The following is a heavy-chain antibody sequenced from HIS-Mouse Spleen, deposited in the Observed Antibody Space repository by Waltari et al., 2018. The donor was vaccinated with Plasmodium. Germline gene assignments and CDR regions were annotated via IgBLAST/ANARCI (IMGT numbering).Heavy chain of an antibody. CDR3: ARVDYGSGDYYYYYGMDV. CDR1: GYSISSGYY. Sequence: QVQLQESGPGLVKPSETLSLTCTVSGYSISSGYYWGWIRQPPGKGLEWIGSIYHSGSNYYNPARKSRVTISVDTSKNQFALKLSSVTAADTAVYYCARVDYGSGDYYYYYGMDVWGQGTTVTVSS. CDR2: IYHSGSN. V-gene: IGHV4-38-2*02. D-gene: IGHD3-10*01. J-gene: IGHJ6*02.